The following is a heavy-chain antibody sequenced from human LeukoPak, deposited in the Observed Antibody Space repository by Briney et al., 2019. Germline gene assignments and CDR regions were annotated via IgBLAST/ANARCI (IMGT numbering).Heavy chain of an antibody. CDR2: INTNTANP. V-gene: IGHV7-4-1*02. D-gene: IGHD3-16*02. J-gene: IGHJ5*01. CDR3: ARAYQPLGGLSFPDS. CDR1: GYTFTKYA. Sequence: ASVKVSCKASGYTFTKYAMNWVRQAPGQGLEWMGWINTNTANPTYVQGFTGRFVFSLDTSVNTAYLQISSLKAEDTAVYYCARAYQPLGGLSFPDSWGQGTLVTVSS.